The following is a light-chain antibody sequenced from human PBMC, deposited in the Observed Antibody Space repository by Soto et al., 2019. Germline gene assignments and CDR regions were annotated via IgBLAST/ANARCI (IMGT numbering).Light chain of an antibody. J-gene: IGLJ1*01. CDR3: CSYAGSSTYYV. CDR1: SSDVGSYNL. CDR2: EGS. Sequence: SVLTQPASVSGSPGQSITIPCTGTSSDVGSYNLVSWYQQHPGKAPKLMIYEGSKRPSGVSNRFSGSKSGNTASLTISGLQAEDEADYYCCSYAGSSTYYVFGTGTKVTVL. V-gene: IGLV2-23*01.